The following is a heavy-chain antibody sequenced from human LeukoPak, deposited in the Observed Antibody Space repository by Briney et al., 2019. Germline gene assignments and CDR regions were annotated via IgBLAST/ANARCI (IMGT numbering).Heavy chain of an antibody. CDR3: ARDGLLYFGELDF. J-gene: IGHJ4*02. D-gene: IGHD3-10*01. CDR2: IRSDSSYI. V-gene: IGHV3-21*01. Sequence: GGSLRLSCAASGVTFNNYSMNWVRQAPGKGLEWVSSIRSDSSYIYYADSVKGRFTISRDNAKSSLHLQMNSLRAEDTAVYYCARDGLLYFGELDFWGQGTLVTVSS. CDR1: GVTFNNYS.